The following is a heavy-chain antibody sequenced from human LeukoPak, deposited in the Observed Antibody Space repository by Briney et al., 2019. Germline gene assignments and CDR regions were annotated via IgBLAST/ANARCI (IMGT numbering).Heavy chain of an antibody. D-gene: IGHD2-2*01. CDR3: ARTRRQTYCSSTSCAKYYFDY. CDR2: INRSGST. CDR1: GGSFSGYY. Sequence: KPSETLCLTCAVYGGSFSGYYWSWIRQPPGKGLEWIGEINRSGSTNYNPSLKSRVTISVDTSKNQFSLKLSSVTAADTAVYYCARTRRQTYCSSTSCAKYYFDYWGQGTLVTVSS. J-gene: IGHJ4*02. V-gene: IGHV4-34*01.